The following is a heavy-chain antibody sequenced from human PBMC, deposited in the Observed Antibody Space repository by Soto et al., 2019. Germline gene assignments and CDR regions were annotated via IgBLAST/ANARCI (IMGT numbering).Heavy chain of an antibody. Sequence: GGSLRLSCAASGFTFSSYSMNWVRQAPGKGLEWVSYISSSSSTIYYADSVKGRFTISRDNAKNSLYLQMNSLRDEDTAVYYCARGPYCSGCSCWINGMDVWGQGTTVTVSS. CDR2: ISSSSSTI. V-gene: IGHV3-48*02. CDR3: ARGPYCSGCSCWINGMDV. CDR1: GFTFSSYS. J-gene: IGHJ6*02. D-gene: IGHD2-15*01.